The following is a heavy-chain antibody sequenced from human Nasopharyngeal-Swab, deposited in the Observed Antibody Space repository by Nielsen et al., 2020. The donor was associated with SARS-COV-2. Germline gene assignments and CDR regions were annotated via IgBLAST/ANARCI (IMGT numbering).Heavy chain of an antibody. CDR1: GFTFSSYA. Sequence: GGSLRLSCAASGFTFSSYAMSWVRQAPGKGLEGVSVIYSGGSSTYYADSVKGRFTISRDNSKNTLYLQMNSLRAEDTAVYYCANLLFSSSWYEGYYYGMDVWGQGTTVTVSS. J-gene: IGHJ6*02. CDR3: ANLLFSSSWYEGYYYGMDV. V-gene: IGHV3-23*03. D-gene: IGHD6-13*01. CDR2: IYSGGSST.